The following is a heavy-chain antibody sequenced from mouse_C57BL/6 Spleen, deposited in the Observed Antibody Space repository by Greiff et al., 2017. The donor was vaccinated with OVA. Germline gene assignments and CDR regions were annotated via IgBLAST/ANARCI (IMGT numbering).Heavy chain of an antibody. CDR1: GISITTGNYR. D-gene: IGHD2-2*01. V-gene: IGHV3-5*01. CDR3: ARYGYERYFDY. J-gene: IGHJ2*01. CDR2: IYYSGTI. Sequence: VQLKQSGPGLVKPSQTVFLTCTVTGISITTGNYRWSWIRQFPGNKLEWIGYIYYSGTITYNPSLTSRTTITRDTPKNQFFLEMNSLTAEDTATYYCARYGYERYFDYWGQGTTLTVSS.